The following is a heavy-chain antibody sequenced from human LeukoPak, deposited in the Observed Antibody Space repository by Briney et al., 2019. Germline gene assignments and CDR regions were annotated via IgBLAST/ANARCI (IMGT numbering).Heavy chain of an antibody. CDR3: AKPRIIGLGWAQFDY. J-gene: IGHJ4*02. CDR1: GFTFSRFG. V-gene: IGHV3-23*01. Sequence: GGFLRLSCVTSGFTFSRFGMTWVRQPPGKGLEWVASFDGNADGTYYADSVKGRCTISRDNSKNTLYPQMNSLRAEDTAIYYCAKPRIIGLGWAQFDYWGQGSLVTVSS. CDR2: FDGNADGT. D-gene: IGHD2-15*01.